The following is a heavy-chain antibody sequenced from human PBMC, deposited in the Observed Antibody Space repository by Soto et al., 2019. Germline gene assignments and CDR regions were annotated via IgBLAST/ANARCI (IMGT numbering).Heavy chain of an antibody. CDR3: ARGGHIAVLTASFYD. D-gene: IGHD2-21*02. Sequence: QVQLVQSGAEVRKPGASVKVSCKPSGYTFNTYYLHWLRQAPGQALEWMGVIHPSGGGTTYAQKFLGRVTVTRDTAKTTVFMELSSMRSDDTAVYYWARGGHIAVLTASFYDWGQGTLVTVAS. J-gene: IGHJ4*02. V-gene: IGHV1-46*02. CDR2: IHPSGGGT. CDR1: GYTFNTYY.